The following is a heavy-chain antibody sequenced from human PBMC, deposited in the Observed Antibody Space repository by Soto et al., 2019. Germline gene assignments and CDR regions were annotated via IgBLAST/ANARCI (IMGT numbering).Heavy chain of an antibody. CDR3: ASYGSGTYYFDY. D-gene: IGHD3-10*01. CDR1: GGSISSYY. J-gene: IGHJ4*02. CDR2: IYYSGST. Sequence: QVQLQESGPGLVKPSETLSLTCTVSGGSISSYYWSWIRQPPGKGLEWIGYIYYSGSTNYNPSLKSRVTISVENSKNQFSLKLSSVTAAETAVYYCASYGSGTYYFDYWGQGTLVTVSS. V-gene: IGHV4-59*01.